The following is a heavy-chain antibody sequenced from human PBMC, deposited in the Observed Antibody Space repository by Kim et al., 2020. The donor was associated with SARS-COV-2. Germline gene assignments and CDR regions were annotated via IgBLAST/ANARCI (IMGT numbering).Heavy chain of an antibody. D-gene: IGHD3-10*01. Sequence: SETLSLTCTVSGGSISSSSYYWGWIRQPPGKGLEWIGSIYYSGSTYYNPSLKSRVTISVDTSKNQFSLKLSSVTAADTAVYYCARLAPWGSGIVSRDYWGQGTLVTVSS. J-gene: IGHJ4*02. CDR2: IYYSGST. CDR3: ARLAPWGSGIVSRDY. V-gene: IGHV4-39*01. CDR1: GGSISSSSYY.